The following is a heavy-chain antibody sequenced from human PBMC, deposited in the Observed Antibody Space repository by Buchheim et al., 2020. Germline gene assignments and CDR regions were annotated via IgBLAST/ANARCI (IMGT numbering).Heavy chain of an antibody. Sequence: QVQLVESGGGLVKPGGSLRLSCAASGFTFSDYYMSWIRQAPGKGLEWVSYISSSSSYTNYADSVKGRFTIPRDNAKNSLYLQMNSLRAEDTAVYYCARDLYYYDSSGSPHYYYYGMDVWGQGTT. CDR1: GFTFSDYY. J-gene: IGHJ6*02. D-gene: IGHD3-22*01. CDR3: ARDLYYYDSSGSPHYYYYGMDV. V-gene: IGHV3-11*06. CDR2: ISSSSSYT.